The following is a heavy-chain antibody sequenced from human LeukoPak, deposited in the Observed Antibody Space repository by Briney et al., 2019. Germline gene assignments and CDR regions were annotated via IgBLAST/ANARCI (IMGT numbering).Heavy chain of an antibody. CDR1: RFTFSTFW. V-gene: IGHV3-7*01. D-gene: IGHD1-1*01. CDR2: INQGGSEK. Sequence: GGSLRLSCAASRFTFSTFWMSWVRQAPGKGLEWVANINQGGSEKYYVDSMKGRFTVSRDNAKNSLYLQMDSLRAEDTAVYYCARGGTFVSDYWGQGTLVTVSS. CDR3: ARGGTFVSDY. J-gene: IGHJ4*02.